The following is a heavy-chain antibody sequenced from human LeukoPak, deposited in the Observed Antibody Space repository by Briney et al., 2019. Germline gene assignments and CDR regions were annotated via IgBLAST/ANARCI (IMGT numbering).Heavy chain of an antibody. CDR2: SNAGNGNT. J-gene: IGHJ4*02. Sequence: ASVKVSCKASGYTFTSYAMHWVRQAPGQRLEWMGWSNAGNGNTKYSQEFQGRVTMTTDTSTSTAYMELRSLRSDDTAVYYCARDDWTTVTTFDYWGQGTLVTVSS. CDR1: GYTFTSYA. V-gene: IGHV1-3*02. CDR3: ARDDWTTVTTFDY. D-gene: IGHD4-17*01.